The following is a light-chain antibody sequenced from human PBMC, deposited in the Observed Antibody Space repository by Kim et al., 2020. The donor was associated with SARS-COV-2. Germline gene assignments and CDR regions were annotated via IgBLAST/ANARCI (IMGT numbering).Light chain of an antibody. CDR1: QSILYSSNNKNY. J-gene: IGKJ1*01. CDR2: GAS. CDR3: QKYYNPPGT. V-gene: IGKV4-1*01. Sequence: DIVMTQSPDSLAVSLGERATINCKSGQSILYSSNNKNYLACYQQKPGQPPNLLISGASTRESGVPDRFSGSGSGAKFTFTISSLQAADVAVYYCQKYYNPPGTFSQETEVDIK.